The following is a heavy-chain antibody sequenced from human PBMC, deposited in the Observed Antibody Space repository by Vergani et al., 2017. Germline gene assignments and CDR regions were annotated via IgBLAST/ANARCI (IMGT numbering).Heavy chain of an antibody. V-gene: IGHV4-39*01. CDR3: TRQPQEGASGPPSVAT. Sequence: QLQLQESGPGLVKPSATLSLTCSVPGASIRSSNYYWGWIRQPPGKGLEWIASIYYSGSTHYNPSLKSRVTISVDTSKNDSSLKVTSVTAADTAVYYCTRQPQEGASGPPSVATWGQGISVIVSS. D-gene: IGHD5-12*01. J-gene: IGHJ4*02. CDR2: IYYSGST. CDR1: GASIRSSNYY.